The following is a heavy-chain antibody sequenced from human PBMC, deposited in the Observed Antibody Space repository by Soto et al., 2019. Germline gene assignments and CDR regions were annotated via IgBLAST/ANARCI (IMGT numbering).Heavy chain of an antibody. CDR2: ISSSSSYI. J-gene: IGHJ5*02. CDR3: ARVHDYGLTNRFDP. CDR1: GFTFNTYS. V-gene: IGHV3-21*01. D-gene: IGHD4-17*01. Sequence: EVQLVESGGGLVKPGGSLRLSCTASGFTFNTYSMNWVRQAPGKGLEWVSTISSSSSYIYYADSVKGRFTISRDNAKNSLYLQMNSLRAEDTAVYYCARVHDYGLTNRFDPWGHGPLVTVSS.